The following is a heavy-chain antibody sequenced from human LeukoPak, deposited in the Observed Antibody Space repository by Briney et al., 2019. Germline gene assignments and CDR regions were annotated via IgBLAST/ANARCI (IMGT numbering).Heavy chain of an antibody. D-gene: IGHD2/OR15-2a*01. CDR1: GFTFSSYA. J-gene: IGHJ3*01. V-gene: IGHV3-30-3*01. CDR3: ARGSEYPEVAFDV. CDR2: ISYDGSNK. Sequence: GRSLRLSCAASGFTFSSYAMHWVRQAPGKGLEWVAVISYDGSNKYYADSVKGRFTISRDNSKNTLYLQMNSLRAEDTAVYYCARGSEYPEVAFDVWGQGTMVTVSS.